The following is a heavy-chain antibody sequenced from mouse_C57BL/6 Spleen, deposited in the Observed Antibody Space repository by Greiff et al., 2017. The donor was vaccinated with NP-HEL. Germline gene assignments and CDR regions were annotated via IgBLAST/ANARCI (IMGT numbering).Heavy chain of an antibody. CDR2: ISDGGSYT. Sequence: EVKVVESGGGLVKPGGSLKLSCAASGFTFSSYAMSWVRQTPEKRLEWVATISDGGSYTYYPDNVKGRFTISRDNAKNNLYLQMSHLKSEDTAMYYCARDGNYYGSSDYAMDYWGQGTSVTVSS. CDR1: GFTFSSYA. CDR3: ARDGNYYGSSDYAMDY. J-gene: IGHJ4*01. V-gene: IGHV5-4*01. D-gene: IGHD1-1*01.